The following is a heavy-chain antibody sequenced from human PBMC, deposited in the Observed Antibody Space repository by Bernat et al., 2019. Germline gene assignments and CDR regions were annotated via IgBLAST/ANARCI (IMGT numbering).Heavy chain of an antibody. CDR1: GFTFSSYG. V-gene: IGHV3-33*01. J-gene: IGHJ3*02. D-gene: IGHD3-10*01. CDR3: ARDPLPYYYGRTDPFYI. Sequence: QVQLVESGGGVVQPGRSLRLSWAASGFTFSSYGMHWVRQAPGKGPEWVAVIWCDGSNKSYADSVKGHFTFSRDNTKNTLYLHMNVLRAEDTAVYYCARDPLPYYYGRTDPFYIWGQGTMVTVSS. CDR2: IWCDGSNK.